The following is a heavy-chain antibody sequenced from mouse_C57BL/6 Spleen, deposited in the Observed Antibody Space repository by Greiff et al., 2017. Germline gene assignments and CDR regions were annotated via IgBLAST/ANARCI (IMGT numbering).Heavy chain of an antibody. V-gene: IGHV7-3*01. CDR1: GFTFTDYY. CDR2: IRNKANGYTT. J-gene: IGHJ1*03. Sequence: DVKLVESGGGLVQPGGSLSLSCAASGFTFTDYYMSWVRQPPGKALEWLGFIRNKANGYTTEYSASVKGRFTISRDNSQSILYLQMNALRAEDSATYYCARYYSSYWYFDVWGTGTTVTVSS. D-gene: IGHD2-1*01. CDR3: ARYYSSYWYFDV.